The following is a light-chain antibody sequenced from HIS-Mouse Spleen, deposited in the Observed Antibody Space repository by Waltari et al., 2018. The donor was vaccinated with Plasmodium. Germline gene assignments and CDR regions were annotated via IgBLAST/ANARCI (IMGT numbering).Light chain of an antibody. CDR3: QQYYSTPWT. J-gene: IGKJ1*01. Sequence: DIVMTQSPDSLAVFLGERATLTSKASQSVLYSSNNKNYLAWYQQKPGQPPKLLIYWASTRESGVPDRFSGSGSGTDFTLTISSLQAEDVAVYYCQQYYSTPWTFGQGTKVEIK. V-gene: IGKV4-1*01. CDR1: QSVLYSSNNKNY. CDR2: WAS.